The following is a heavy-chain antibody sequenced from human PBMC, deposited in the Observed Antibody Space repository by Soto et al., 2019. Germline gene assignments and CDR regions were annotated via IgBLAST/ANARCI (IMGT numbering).Heavy chain of an antibody. Sequence: PSETLSLTCTVSGGSISSYYWSWIRQPPGKGLEWIGYIYYSGSTNYNPSLKSRVTISVDTSKNQFSLKLSSVTAADTAVYYCARVYGGGFDYWGQGTLVTVSS. CDR1: GGSISSYY. CDR3: ARVYGGGFDY. D-gene: IGHD4-17*01. V-gene: IGHV4-59*01. J-gene: IGHJ4*02. CDR2: IYYSGST.